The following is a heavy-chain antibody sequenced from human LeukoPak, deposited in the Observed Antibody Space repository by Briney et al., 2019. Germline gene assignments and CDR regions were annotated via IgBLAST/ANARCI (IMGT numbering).Heavy chain of an antibody. Sequence: GGSLRLSCAASGFTFSSYGMHWVRQAPGKGLEWVAVISYDGSNKYYADSVKGRFTISRDNSKNTLYLQMNSLRAEDTAAYYCAKDQHTAMARGEEWYFDYWGQGTLVTVSS. V-gene: IGHV3-30*18. CDR3: AKDQHTAMARGEEWYFDY. D-gene: IGHD5-18*01. CDR1: GFTFSSYG. CDR2: ISYDGSNK. J-gene: IGHJ4*02.